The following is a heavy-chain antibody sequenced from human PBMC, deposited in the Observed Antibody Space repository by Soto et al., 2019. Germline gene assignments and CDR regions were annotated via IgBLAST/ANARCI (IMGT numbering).Heavy chain of an antibody. CDR1: GFTFSSYG. V-gene: IGHV3-33*01. J-gene: IGHJ4*02. CDR2: IWYDGSNK. Sequence: GGSLRLSCAASGFTFSSYGMQWVRQAPGKGLEGVAVIWYDGSNKYYADSVKGRFTISRDNSKNTLYLQMNSLRAEDTAVYYCAREYYDSSGYYYFGFGYWGQGTLVTVSS. CDR3: AREYYDSSGYYYFGFGY. D-gene: IGHD3-22*01.